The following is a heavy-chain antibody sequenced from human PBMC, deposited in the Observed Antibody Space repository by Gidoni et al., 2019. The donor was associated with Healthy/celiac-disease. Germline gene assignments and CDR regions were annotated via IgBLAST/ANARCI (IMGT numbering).Heavy chain of an antibody. D-gene: IGHD3-22*01. CDR3: AKGLVRDYYDSSGYYTPIDY. CDR2: ISGSGGST. CDR1: GFPFSCYA. V-gene: IGHV3-23*01. Sequence: EVQLLESGGGLVQPGGSLRLSCAASGFPFSCYAMSWVGQAPGKGREWGSAISGSGGSTYYADSVKGRFTICRENSKNTPYLQMNSLRAEDTAVYYCAKGLVRDYYDSSGYYTPIDYWGQGTLVTVSA. J-gene: IGHJ4*02.